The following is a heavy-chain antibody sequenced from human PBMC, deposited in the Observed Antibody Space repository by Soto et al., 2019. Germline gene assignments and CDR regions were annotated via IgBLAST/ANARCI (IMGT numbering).Heavy chain of an antibody. CDR3: ARGRAEVDCSGGSCYHLDY. Sequence: QVQLVQSGAEVKKPGASVKVSCKASGYSFSSDVNWVRQATGQGLEYMGWMNPKSGNTAYAQKFQGRVTLTRDASINTAYMELSNLGSEDTAVYFCARGRAEVDCSGGSCYHLDYWGQGTQVTVSS. CDR1: GYSFSSDV. CDR2: MNPKSGNT. V-gene: IGHV1-8*01. D-gene: IGHD2-15*01. J-gene: IGHJ4*02.